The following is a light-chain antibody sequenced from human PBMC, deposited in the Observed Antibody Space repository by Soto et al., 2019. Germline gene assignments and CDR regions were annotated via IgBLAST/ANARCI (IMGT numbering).Light chain of an antibody. V-gene: IGKV1-5*01. J-gene: IGKJ4*01. Sequence: DIQMTQSPSTLSASVGDRVTITCRANQNINNWLAWYQQKPGKAPKLLIYDASSLESGVPSRFSGSGSGTEFTLTISSLQPDVFATYYCQQYNSYSLLTFGGGTKVEIK. CDR3: QQYNSYSLLT. CDR1: QNINNW. CDR2: DAS.